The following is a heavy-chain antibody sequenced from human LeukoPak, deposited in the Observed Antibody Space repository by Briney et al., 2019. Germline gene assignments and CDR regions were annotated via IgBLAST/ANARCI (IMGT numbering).Heavy chain of an antibody. J-gene: IGHJ6*03. CDR1: GYTFTSYD. Sequence: ASVKVSCKASGYTFTSYDINWVRQATGQGLEWMGWMNPNSGNTGYAQKFQGRVTITADKSTSTAYMELSSLRSEDTAVYYCARVKGYYYYYMDVWGKGTTVTVSS. CDR2: MNPNSGNT. CDR3: ARVKGYYYYYMDV. V-gene: IGHV1-8*01.